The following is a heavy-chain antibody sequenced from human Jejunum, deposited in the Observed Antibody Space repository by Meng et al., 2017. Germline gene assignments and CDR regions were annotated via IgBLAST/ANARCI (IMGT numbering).Heavy chain of an antibody. V-gene: IGHV3-7*01. CDR3: ARDGVVAGSNY. J-gene: IGHJ4*02. Sequence: GESLKISCAASGFIFNNYWMSWVRQAPGKGLEWVANIKQDGSERNYVDSVRGRFTISRDNAWSSLYLQMNTLRAEDTAVYFCARDGVVAGSNYWGRGPL. CDR1: GFIFNNYW. D-gene: IGHD6-19*01. CDR2: IKQDGSER.